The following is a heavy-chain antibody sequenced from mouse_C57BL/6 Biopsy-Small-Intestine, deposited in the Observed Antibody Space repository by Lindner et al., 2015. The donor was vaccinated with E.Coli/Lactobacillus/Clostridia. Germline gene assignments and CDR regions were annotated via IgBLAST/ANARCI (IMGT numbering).Heavy chain of an antibody. CDR3: ARGMALPGSRHFDY. CDR2: ISPTSGGT. J-gene: IGHJ4*01. CDR1: GYTFTDYW. Sequence: SVKVSCKASGYTFTDYWIHWVRQAPGQGLEWMGWISPTSGGTQYSQKFQGRVTMTRDTSISTAYMELSRLSSDDTAVYYCARGMALPGSRHFDYWGQGTLVTVSS. D-gene: IGHD2-3*01. V-gene: IGHV1-53*01.